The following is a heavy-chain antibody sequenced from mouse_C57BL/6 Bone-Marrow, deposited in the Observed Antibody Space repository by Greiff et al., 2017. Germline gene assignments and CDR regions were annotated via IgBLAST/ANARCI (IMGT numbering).Heavy chain of an antibody. CDR3: ASSTVVAPMDY. CDR2: ISDGGSYT. V-gene: IGHV5-4*01. CDR1: GFTFSSYA. J-gene: IGHJ4*01. D-gene: IGHD1-1*01. Sequence: EVQGVESGGGLVKPGGSLKLSCAASGFTFSSYAMSWVRQTPEKRLEWVATISDGGSYTYYPDNVKGRFTISRDNAKNNLYLQMSHLKSEDTAMYDCASSTVVAPMDYWGQGTSVTVSS.